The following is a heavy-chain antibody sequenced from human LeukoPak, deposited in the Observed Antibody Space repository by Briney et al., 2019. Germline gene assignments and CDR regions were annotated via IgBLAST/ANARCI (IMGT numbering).Heavy chain of an antibody. CDR1: GFTFSSSA. Sequence: GGSLRLSCAASGFTFSSSAMSWVRQAPGKGLEWVSAISNNGGYTYYADSVKGRFTISRDNAKSSLHLQMNSLRAEDTAVYYCAAFDFWSDYRGWGQGTLVTVSP. CDR3: AAFDFWSDYRG. D-gene: IGHD3-3*01. CDR2: ISNNGGYT. J-gene: IGHJ4*02. V-gene: IGHV3-21*01.